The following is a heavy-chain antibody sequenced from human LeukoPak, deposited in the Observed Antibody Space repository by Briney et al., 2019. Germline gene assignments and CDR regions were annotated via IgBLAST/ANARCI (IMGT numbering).Heavy chain of an antibody. Sequence: GGSLRLSCAASGFTFSSYAMSSVRQAPGKRLEWVANIKPDGTEIYYLDAVKGRFTISRDNAKNSLYLQMRSLRAEDTAVYYCTRALVSWGQGVLVTVSS. D-gene: IGHD3-16*01. J-gene: IGHJ5*02. CDR3: TRALVS. V-gene: IGHV3-7*02. CDR1: GFTFSSYA. CDR2: IKPDGTEI.